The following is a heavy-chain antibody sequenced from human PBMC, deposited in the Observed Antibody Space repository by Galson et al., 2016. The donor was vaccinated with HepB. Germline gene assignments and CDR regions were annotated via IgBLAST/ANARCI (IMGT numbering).Heavy chain of an antibody. D-gene: IGHD5-18*01. CDR1: GFTFSSYS. Sequence: SLRLSCAASGFTFSSYSMNWVRQAPGKGLAWVSSISSSSSYIYYAGSVKGRFTIYRDNAKNSPYLQMNSLRAEDTAVYYCARARVGYQDAFDIWGQGTMVTVSS. V-gene: IGHV3-21*01. CDR3: ARARVGYQDAFDI. CDR2: ISSSSSYI. J-gene: IGHJ3*02.